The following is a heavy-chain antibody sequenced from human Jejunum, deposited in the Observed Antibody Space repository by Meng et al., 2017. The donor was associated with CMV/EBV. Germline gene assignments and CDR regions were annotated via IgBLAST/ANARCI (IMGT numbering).Heavy chain of an antibody. Sequence: CAASGFTFDDHALHWVRQVARKGLGWVAGITWNSRTIGYTDSVRGRFTLYRDNAKHSLYLQMNSLLPEDTAFYFCAKVAYYDSGDYWGQGTLVTVSS. D-gene: IGHD3-22*01. CDR2: ITWNSRTI. CDR3: AKVAYYDSGDY. V-gene: IGHV3-9*01. J-gene: IGHJ4*02. CDR1: GFTFDDHA.